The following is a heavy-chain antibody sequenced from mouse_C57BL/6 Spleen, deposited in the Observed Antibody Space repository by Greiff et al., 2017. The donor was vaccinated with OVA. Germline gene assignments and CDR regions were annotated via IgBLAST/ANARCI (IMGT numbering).Heavy chain of an antibody. CDR2: INPNNGGT. V-gene: IGHV1-26*01. Sequence: VQLQQSGPELVKPGASVKISCKASGYTFTDYYMNWVKQSHGKSLEWIGDINPNNGGTSYNQKFKGKATLTVDKSSSTAYMELRSLTSEDSAVYYCARRNTAQVFAYWGQGTLVTVSA. J-gene: IGHJ3*01. D-gene: IGHD3-2*02. CDR1: GYTFTDYY. CDR3: ARRNTAQVFAY.